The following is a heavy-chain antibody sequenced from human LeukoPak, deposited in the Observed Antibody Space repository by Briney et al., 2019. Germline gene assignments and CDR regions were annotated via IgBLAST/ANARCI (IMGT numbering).Heavy chain of an antibody. J-gene: IGHJ4*02. V-gene: IGHV3-21*01. CDR1: GLTFSSYS. CDR2: IRRSSNYI. Sequence: PGGSLRLSCEASGLTFSSYSMNWVRQAPGKGLEWVSSIRRSSNYIYYADSVRGRFTISRDNAKNSLYLQMNSLRAEDTAVYYCAHGDYSGYWGQGTLVTVSS. CDR3: AHGDYSGY. D-gene: IGHD1-26*01.